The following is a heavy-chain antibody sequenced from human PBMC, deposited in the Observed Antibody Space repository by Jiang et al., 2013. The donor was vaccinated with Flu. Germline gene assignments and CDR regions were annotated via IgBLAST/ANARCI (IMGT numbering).Heavy chain of an antibody. J-gene: IGHJ4*02. D-gene: IGHD4/OR15-4a*01. Sequence: QLVESGGGLVQPGGSLTLSCVGSGFLFDNFAMTWFRQTPGKGLEWVATIGGSGASTYYPDSAGGRFTISRDNSENMVYLQMDSLRDEDTALYYCATGGYAAGYHAWGQGTLVTVSS. CDR3: ATGGYAAGYHA. CDR2: IGGSGAST. V-gene: IGHV3-23*04. CDR1: GFLFDNFA.